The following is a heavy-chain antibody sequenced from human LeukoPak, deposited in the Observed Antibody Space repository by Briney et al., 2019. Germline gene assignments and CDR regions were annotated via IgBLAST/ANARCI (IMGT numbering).Heavy chain of an antibody. V-gene: IGHV3-7*03. CDR1: GFTFSSYW. J-gene: IGHJ4*02. CDR3: ATHSYYYGSGSYPHYLDY. D-gene: IGHD3-10*01. Sequence: GGSLRLSCAASGFTFSSYWMSWVRQAPGKGLEWVANIKQDGSEKYYADSVKGRFTISRDNARNSLYLQMNSLRTEDTALYYCATHSYYYGSGSYPHYLDYWGQGTLVTVSA. CDR2: IKQDGSEK.